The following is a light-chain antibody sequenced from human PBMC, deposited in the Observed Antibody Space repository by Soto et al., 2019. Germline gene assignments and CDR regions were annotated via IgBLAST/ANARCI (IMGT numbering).Light chain of an antibody. V-gene: IGLV1-44*01. CDR1: RSNVGRNS. J-gene: IGLJ3*02. Sequence: QSVVTQPPSASQTPGQRFTISCSGSRSNVGRNSVSWYQHVPGTAPKLLIYSHDQRPSGVPDRISASRSGTAASLAISGLRSEDEAFYYCAAWDDSLNAWVFGGGTKLTVL. CDR3: AAWDDSLNAWV. CDR2: SHD.